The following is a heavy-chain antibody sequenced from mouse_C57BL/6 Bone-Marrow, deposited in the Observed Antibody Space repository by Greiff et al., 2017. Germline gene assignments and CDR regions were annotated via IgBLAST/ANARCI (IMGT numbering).Heavy chain of an antibody. CDR2: IYPRDGST. D-gene: IGHD1-1*01. V-gene: IGHV1-85*01. CDR1: GYTFTSYD. Sequence: QVQLQQSGPELVKPGASVKLSCKASGYTFTSYDINWVKQRPGQGLEWIGWIYPRDGSTKYNEKFKGKATLTVDTSSSTAYMELHSLTPEDSAVYFCARTNYGSSDGIYYAMDYWGQGTSVTVSS. CDR3: ARTNYGSSDGIYYAMDY. J-gene: IGHJ4*01.